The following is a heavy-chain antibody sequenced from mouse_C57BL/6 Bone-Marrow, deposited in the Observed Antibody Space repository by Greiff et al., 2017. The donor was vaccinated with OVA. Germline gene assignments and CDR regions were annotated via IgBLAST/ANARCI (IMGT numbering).Heavy chain of an antibody. Sequence: QVQLQQPGAELVMPGASVKLSCKASGYTFTSYWMHWVKQRPGQGLEWIGEIDPSDSYTNYNQKFKGKSTLTVDKSSSTAYMQLSSLTSEDSAVYYCATYDYDDGFAYWGQGTLVTVSA. CDR1: GYTFTSYW. J-gene: IGHJ3*01. CDR3: ATYDYDDGFAY. CDR2: IDPSDSYT. V-gene: IGHV1-69*01. D-gene: IGHD2-4*01.